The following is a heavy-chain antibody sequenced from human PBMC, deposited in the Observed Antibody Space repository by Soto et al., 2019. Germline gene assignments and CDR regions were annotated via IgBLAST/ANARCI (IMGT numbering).Heavy chain of an antibody. Sequence: QVQLVQSGPEVKKPGASVKVSCKTSGYVYISYGISWVRQAPGHGLEWVGWISAYTGKADYAQKFQGRVTMTTKTSTSTAFLELRSLRSDDTAVYYCARDQRYYGSGSYYSDSWGQGTLVTVSS. CDR1: GYVYISYG. V-gene: IGHV1-18*04. CDR2: ISAYTGKA. D-gene: IGHD3-10*01. J-gene: IGHJ4*02. CDR3: ARDQRYYGSGSYYSDS.